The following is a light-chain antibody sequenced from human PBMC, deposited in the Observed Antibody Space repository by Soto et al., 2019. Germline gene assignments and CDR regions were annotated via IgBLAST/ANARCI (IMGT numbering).Light chain of an antibody. J-gene: IGLJ1*01. CDR1: SSDVGGYDY. CDR2: EVS. V-gene: IGLV2-14*01. CDR3: NSYTRSNTYV. Sequence: QSVLTQPASVSGSPGQSITISCTGSSSDVGGYDYVSWYQQHPGKAPKLLIYEVSNRPSGISNRFSGSKSGNTASLTISGLQAEDEADYYCNSYTRSNTYVFGTGTKVTVL.